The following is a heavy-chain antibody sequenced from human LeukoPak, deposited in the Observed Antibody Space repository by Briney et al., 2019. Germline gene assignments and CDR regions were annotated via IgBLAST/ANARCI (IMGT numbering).Heavy chain of an antibody. V-gene: IGHV4-61*02. CDR2: SYTSGST. CDR1: GGSISSGSYY. D-gene: IGHD2-15*01. J-gene: IGHJ4*02. Sequence: SQTLSLTCTVSGGSISSGSYYWSWIRQPAGKGLEWIGRSYTSGSTNYNPSLKSRVTISVDTSKNQFSLKLSSVTAADTAVYYCAREAVGWDYFDYWGQGTLVTDSS. CDR3: AREAVGWDYFDY.